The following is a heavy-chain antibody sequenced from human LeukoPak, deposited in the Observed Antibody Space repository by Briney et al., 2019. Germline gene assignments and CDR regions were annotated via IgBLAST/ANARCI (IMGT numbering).Heavy chain of an antibody. CDR2: IYYSGST. CDR1: GGSISSYY. J-gene: IGHJ3*02. CDR3: ASQTYYYDSSGYYFGAFDI. D-gene: IGHD3-22*01. Sequence: SETLSLTCTVSGGSISSYYWSWIRQPPGKGLEWIGYIYYSGSTNYNPSLKSRVTISVDTSKNQFSLKLSSVTAADTAVYYCASQTYYYDSSGYYFGAFDIWGQGTMVTVSS. V-gene: IGHV4-59*01.